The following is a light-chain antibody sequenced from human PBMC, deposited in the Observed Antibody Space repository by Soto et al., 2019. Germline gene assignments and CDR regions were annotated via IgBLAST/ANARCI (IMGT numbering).Light chain of an antibody. Sequence: DIVLTQSPATLSLSPGERATISCGASQSVSSSYLAWYQQKPGLAPRLLFYDASSMDTGIPERFSGSGSGTEFTLTISRLQPEDFAAYYCQQYSSSPYTFGQGTKLEIK. J-gene: IGKJ2*01. V-gene: IGKV3D-20*01. CDR1: QSVSSSY. CDR3: QQYSSSPYT. CDR2: DAS.